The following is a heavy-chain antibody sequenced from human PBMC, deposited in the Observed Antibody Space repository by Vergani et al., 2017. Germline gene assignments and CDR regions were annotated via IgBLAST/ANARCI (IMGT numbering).Heavy chain of an antibody. CDR1: GGSFSGYY. CDR3: ARRSYLWFGEYYCMDV. J-gene: IGHJ6*03. V-gene: IGHV4-34*01. CDR2: INHSGST. Sequence: QVQLQQWGAGLLKPSETLSLTCAVYGGSFSGYYWSWIRQPPGKGLEWIGEINHSGSTNYNPSLKSRVTISVDTSKNQFSLKLSSVTAADTAVYYCARRSYLWFGEYYCMDVWGKGTTVTVSS. D-gene: IGHD3-10*01.